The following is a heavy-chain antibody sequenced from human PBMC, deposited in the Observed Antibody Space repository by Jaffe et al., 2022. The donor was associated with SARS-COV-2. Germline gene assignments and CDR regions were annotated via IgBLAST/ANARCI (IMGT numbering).Heavy chain of an antibody. CDR3: ARQGLYYYYMDV. CDR2: IYYSGST. V-gene: IGHV4-39*01. J-gene: IGHJ6*03. Sequence: QLQLQESGPGLVKPSETLSLTCTVSGGSISSSSYYWGWIRQPPGKGLEWIGSIYYSGSTYYNPSLKSRVTISVDTSKNQFSLKLSSVTAADTAVYYCARQGLYYYYMDVWGKGTTVTVSS. CDR1: GGSISSSSYY.